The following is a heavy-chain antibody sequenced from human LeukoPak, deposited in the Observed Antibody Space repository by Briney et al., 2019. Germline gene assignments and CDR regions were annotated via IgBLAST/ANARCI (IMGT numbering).Heavy chain of an antibody. Sequence: PGGSLRLSCAASGFTFSSYAMSWVRQAPGKGLEWVSAISGSGGSTYYADSVKGRFTISRDNSKNTLYLQMNSLRAEDTAVYYCARFEVRGVGRYYYYYYGMDVWGQGTTVTVSS. D-gene: IGHD3-10*01. CDR1: GFTFSSYA. V-gene: IGHV3-23*01. CDR2: ISGSGGST. CDR3: ARFEVRGVGRYYYYYYGMDV. J-gene: IGHJ6*02.